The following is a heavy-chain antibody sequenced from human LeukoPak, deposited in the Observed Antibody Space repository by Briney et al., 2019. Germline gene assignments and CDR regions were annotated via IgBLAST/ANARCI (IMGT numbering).Heavy chain of an antibody. D-gene: IGHD5-12*01. V-gene: IGHV3-7*03. CDR1: GFTFKDYW. CDR2: INQDGSEI. CDR3: AKGAGDIVATTRPYYYCDYYMDV. Sequence: GGSLRLSCEASGFTFKDYWMTWVRQAPGKGPEWVANINQDGSEIYYVCSVKGRFTISRDNSKNTLYLQMNSLRAEDTAVYYCAKGAGDIVATTRPYYYCDYYMDVWGKGTTVTVSS. J-gene: IGHJ6*03.